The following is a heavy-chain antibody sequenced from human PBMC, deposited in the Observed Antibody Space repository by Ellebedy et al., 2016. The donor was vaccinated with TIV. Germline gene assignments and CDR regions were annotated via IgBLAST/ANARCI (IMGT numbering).Heavy chain of an antibody. CDR2: IGTAGDT. D-gene: IGHD3-22*01. Sequence: GESLKISXAASGFTFSSYDMHWVRQATGKGLEWVSAIGTAGDTYYPGSVKGRFTISRENAKNSLYLQMNSLRAGDTAVYYCARRSPYYYESTSYAFDIWGQGTMVTVSS. J-gene: IGHJ3*02. CDR1: GFTFSSYD. CDR3: ARRSPYYYESTSYAFDI. V-gene: IGHV3-13*01.